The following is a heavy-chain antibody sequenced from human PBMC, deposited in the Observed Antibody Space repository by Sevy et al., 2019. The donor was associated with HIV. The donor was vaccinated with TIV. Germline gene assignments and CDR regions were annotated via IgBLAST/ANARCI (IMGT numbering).Heavy chain of an antibody. CDR3: STRNAYDKSG. J-gene: IGHJ4*02. V-gene: IGHV3-49*04. CDR2: IRNKAFGGTA. D-gene: IGHD3-22*01. Sequence: GGSLRLSCAASGFTFSTYAMSWVRQAPGKGLEWLGFIRNKAFGGTAEYAASVKGRFTISRDYSKSIAYLEMNRLEIEDTAVYYCSTRNAYDKSGWGQGTLVTVSS. CDR1: GFTFSTYA.